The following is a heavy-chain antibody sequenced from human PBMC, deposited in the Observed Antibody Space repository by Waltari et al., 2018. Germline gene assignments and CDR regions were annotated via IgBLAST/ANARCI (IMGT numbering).Heavy chain of an antibody. CDR2: IWYDGSNK. CDR1: GFTFSSYG. V-gene: IGHV3-33*01. D-gene: IGHD5-18*01. J-gene: IGHJ6*02. CDR3: ARVDTAMVDYGMDV. Sequence: QVQLVESGGGVVQPGRSLRLSCAASGFTFSSYGRHWVRQAPGKGLEWVAVIWYDGSNKYYADSVKGRFTISRDNSKNTLYLQMNSLRAEDTAVYYCARVDTAMVDYGMDVWGQGTTVTVSS.